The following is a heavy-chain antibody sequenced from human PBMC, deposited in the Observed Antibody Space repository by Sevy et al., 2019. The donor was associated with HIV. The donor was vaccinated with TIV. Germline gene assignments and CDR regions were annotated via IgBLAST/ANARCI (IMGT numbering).Heavy chain of an antibody. J-gene: IGHJ4*02. CDR2: ISGSGGST. D-gene: IGHD3-3*01. V-gene: IGHV3-23*01. CDR1: GFTFSSYA. Sequence: GGSLRLSCAASGFTFSSYAMSWVRQAPGKGLEWVSAISGSGGSTYYADSVKGRFTISRDNSKNTLYLQMNSLRAEDTAVYYCAKCSYDFWSAYYTGPPLHDWGQRTLVTVSS. CDR3: AKCSYDFWSAYYTGPPLHD.